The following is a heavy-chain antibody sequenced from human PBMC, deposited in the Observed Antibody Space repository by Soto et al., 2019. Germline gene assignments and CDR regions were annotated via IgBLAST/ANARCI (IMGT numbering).Heavy chain of an antibody. D-gene: IGHD5-12*01. CDR1: GHTFTGYY. J-gene: IGHJ4*02. CDR2: INPNSGGT. Sequence: ASVKVSCKASGHTFTGYYMHWVRQAPGQGLEWMGWINPNSGGTNYAQKFQGRVTMTRDTSISTAYMELSRLRSDDTAVYYCARDRAGGGYDCAYWGQGTLVTVSS. CDR3: ARDRAGGGYDCAY. V-gene: IGHV1-2*02.